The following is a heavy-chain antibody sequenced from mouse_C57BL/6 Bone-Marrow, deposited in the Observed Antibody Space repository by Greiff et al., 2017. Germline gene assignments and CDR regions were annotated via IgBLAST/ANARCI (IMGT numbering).Heavy chain of an antibody. CDR1: GYTFTSYW. CDR3: ARPYGSRWYFDV. J-gene: IGHJ1*03. Sequence: QVQRQQPGAELVMPGASVKLSCKASGYTFTSYWMHWVKQRPGQGLEWIGEIDPSDSYTNYNQKFKGKSTLTVDKSSSTAYMQLSSLTSEDSAVYYCARPYGSRWYFDVWGTGTTVTVSS. D-gene: IGHD1-1*01. V-gene: IGHV1-69*01. CDR2: IDPSDSYT.